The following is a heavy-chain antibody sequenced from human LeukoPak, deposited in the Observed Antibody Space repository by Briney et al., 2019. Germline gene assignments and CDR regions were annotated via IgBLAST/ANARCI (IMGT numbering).Heavy chain of an antibody. V-gene: IGHV1-18*01. Sequence: ASVKVSCKASGYTFTSYGISWVRQAPGQGLEWMGWISAYNGNTNYAQKLQGRVTMTTDTSTSTAYMELRSLRSDDTAVYYCAREYYYDSSGYFDYWGQGTLVIVSS. CDR1: GYTFTSYG. CDR3: AREYYYDSSGYFDY. D-gene: IGHD3-22*01. CDR2: ISAYNGNT. J-gene: IGHJ4*02.